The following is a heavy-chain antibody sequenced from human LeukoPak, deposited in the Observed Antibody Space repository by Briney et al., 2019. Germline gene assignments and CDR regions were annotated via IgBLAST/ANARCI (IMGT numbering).Heavy chain of an antibody. CDR2: IYSGGSR. CDR3: AKEASYCTNGVCYSRIFDT. V-gene: IGHV3-53*01. D-gene: IGHD2-8*01. J-gene: IGHJ5*02. Sequence: GGSLRLSCAASGFTVSSNYMSWVRQAPGKGLEWVSVIYSGGSRYYADSVKGRFTMSRDNSKNTLYLQMNSLRAEDTAVYYCAKEASYCTNGVCYSRIFDTWGQGTLVTVSS. CDR1: GFTVSSNY.